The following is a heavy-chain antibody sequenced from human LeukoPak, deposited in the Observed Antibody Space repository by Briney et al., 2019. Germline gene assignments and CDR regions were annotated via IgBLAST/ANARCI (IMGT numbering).Heavy chain of an antibody. D-gene: IGHD7-27*01. CDR2: IIPIFGTA. J-gene: IGHJ6*03. CDR3: ARVTRGTNYMDV. Sequence: SVKVSCKASGGTFSSCAISWVRQAPGQGLEWMGGIIPIFGTANYAQKFQGRVTITADESTSTAYMELSSLRSEDTAVYYCARVTRGTNYMDVWGKGTTVTVSS. V-gene: IGHV1-69*13. CDR1: GGTFSSCA.